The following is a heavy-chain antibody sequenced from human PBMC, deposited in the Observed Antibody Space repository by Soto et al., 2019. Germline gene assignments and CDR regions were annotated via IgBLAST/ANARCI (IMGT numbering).Heavy chain of an antibody. CDR1: VLTFGNTW. D-gene: IGHD3-3*01. CDR2: IKSKTEGGTS. Sequence: PRGSLRLCCLASVLTFGNTWMSWLRQAPGKGLEWVGRIKSKTEGGTSDYAAPVKGRITVSRDDSKNTLYLQMYSLTTEDTAMYYCATVEWIERPGTNRLLEYFQDWGQGTLVTVSS. J-gene: IGHJ1*01. V-gene: IGHV3-15*01. CDR3: ATVEWIERPGTNRLLEYFQD.